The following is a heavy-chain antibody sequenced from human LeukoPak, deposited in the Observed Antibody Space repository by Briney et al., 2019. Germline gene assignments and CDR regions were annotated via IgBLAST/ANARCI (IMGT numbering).Heavy chain of an antibody. CDR2: IYSGGRT. CDR3: ARDRSPLRRDLPNYYAPGYFDY. D-gene: IGHD3-10*01. Sequence: TGGSLRLSCAASGFTVSRYYVSWVRRAPGKGLEWVSIIYSGGRTYYADSVKGRFTIYRDNSQNTLHLQMNSLSAEDTAVYYCARDRSPLRRDLPNYYAPGYFDYLGQGTLVTVSS. CDR1: GFTVSRYY. J-gene: IGHJ4*02. V-gene: IGHV3-53*01.